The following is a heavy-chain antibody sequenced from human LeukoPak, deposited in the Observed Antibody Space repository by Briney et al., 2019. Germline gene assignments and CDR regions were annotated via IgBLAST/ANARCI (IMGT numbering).Heavy chain of an antibody. CDR3: ARDSRYGDYWYFDL. J-gene: IGHJ2*01. V-gene: IGHV4-61*02. D-gene: IGHD4-17*01. CDR2: IYTSGST. Sequence: PSQTLSLTCTVSGGSISSGSYYWSWIRQPAGKGLEWIGRIYTSGSTNYNPSLKSRVTISVDTSKNQFSLKLSSVTAADTAEYYCARDSRYGDYWYFDLWGRGTLVTVSS. CDR1: GGSISSGSYY.